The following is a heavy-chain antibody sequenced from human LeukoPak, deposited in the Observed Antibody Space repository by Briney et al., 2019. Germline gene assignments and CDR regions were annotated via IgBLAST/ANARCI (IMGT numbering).Heavy chain of an antibody. CDR3: ARTRLLNYYDSSGPFDY. V-gene: IGHV4-39*01. D-gene: IGHD3-22*01. CDR1: GGSISSSSYY. J-gene: IGHJ4*02. Sequence: SETLSLTCTVSGGSISSSSYYWGWIRQPPGKGLEWIGSIYYSGSTYYNPSLKSRVTISVDTSKNQFSLKLSSVTAADTAVYYCARTRLLNYYDSSGPFDYWGQGTLVIVSS. CDR2: IYYSGST.